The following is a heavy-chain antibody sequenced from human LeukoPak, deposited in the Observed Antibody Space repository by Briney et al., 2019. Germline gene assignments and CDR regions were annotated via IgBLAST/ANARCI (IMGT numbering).Heavy chain of an antibody. CDR1: GFTVSSNY. CDR3: ARDPPLGGDYVSVGY. Sequence: GGSLRLSCAASGFTVSSNYMSWVRQAPGKGLEWVSVIYSGGSTYYADSVKGRFTISRDNSKNTLYLQMNSLRAEDTAVYYCARDPPLGGDYVSVGYWGQGTLVTVSS. J-gene: IGHJ4*02. D-gene: IGHD4-17*01. V-gene: IGHV3-66*01. CDR2: IYSGGST.